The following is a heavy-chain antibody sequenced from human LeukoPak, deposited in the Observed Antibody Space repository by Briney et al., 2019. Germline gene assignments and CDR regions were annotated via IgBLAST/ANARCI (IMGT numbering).Heavy chain of an antibody. D-gene: IGHD5-24*01. V-gene: IGHV1-46*01. Sequence: ASVKVSCKASGYTFTSYYMQWVRQAPGQGLEWMGIINPSGGTTTYAQKFQGRVTMTRDMSTSTVYMELSSLRSEDTAMYYCARVRDGYNKEGAYFDYWGQGTLVTVSS. CDR3: ARVRDGYNKEGAYFDY. J-gene: IGHJ4*02. CDR1: GYTFTSYY. CDR2: INPSGGTT.